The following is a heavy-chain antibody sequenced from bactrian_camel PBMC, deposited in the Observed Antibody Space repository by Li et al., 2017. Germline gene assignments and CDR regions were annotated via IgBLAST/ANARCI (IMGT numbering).Heavy chain of an antibody. D-gene: IGHD8*01. CDR3: EADPAPCTGSLIMEWEYGY. J-gene: IGHJ4*01. CDR2: INSDGST. V-gene: IGHV3S57*01. CDR1: GYTYSGYC. Sequence: SLRLSCAASGYTYSGYCMGWFRQAPGKERDWVAVINSDGSTRYADSVKGRFTLSKDSAKNTLYLQMNSLKPEDTAMYYCEADPAPCTGSLIMEWEYGYMGQGTQVTVS.